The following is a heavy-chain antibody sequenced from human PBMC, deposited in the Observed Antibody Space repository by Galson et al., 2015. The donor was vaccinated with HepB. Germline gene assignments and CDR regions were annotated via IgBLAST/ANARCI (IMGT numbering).Heavy chain of an antibody. CDR3: ARVGAFTVTGAYYGMDV. CDR1: GYSFTSYW. V-gene: IGHV5-51*01. CDR2: IYPGDSDT. Sequence: QSGAEVKKPGESLKISCKGSGYSFTSYWIGWVRQMPGKGLEWMGIIYPGDSDTRYSPSFQGQVTISADKSISTAYLQWSSLKASDTAMYYCARVGAFTVTGAYYGMDVWGQGTTVTVSS. D-gene: IGHD4-11*01. J-gene: IGHJ6*02.